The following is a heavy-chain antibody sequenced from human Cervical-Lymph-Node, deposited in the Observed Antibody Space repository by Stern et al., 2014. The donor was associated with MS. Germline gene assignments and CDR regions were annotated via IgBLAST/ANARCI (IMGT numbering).Heavy chain of an antibody. CDR3: ARDYSDYINFEGGFDP. V-gene: IGHV4-31*03. D-gene: IGHD4-11*01. CDR1: GGSITNDIYY. Sequence: VQLQESGPGLVKPAQTLSLPCTVSGGSITNDIYYWIWVAPSQGQGLEWLGSIRYSGVNYSHPSVKSRIILSVDTSKNQFFLKLSSVTAADTAVYYCARDYSDYINFEGGFDPWGQGTLVTVSS. J-gene: IGHJ5*02. CDR2: IRYSGVN.